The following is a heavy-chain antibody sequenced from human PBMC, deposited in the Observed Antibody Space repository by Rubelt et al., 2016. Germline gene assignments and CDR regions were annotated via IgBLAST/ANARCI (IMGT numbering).Heavy chain of an antibody. J-gene: IGHJ4*02. CDR1: GFSFSSYG. V-gene: IGHV3-48*02. Sequence: GGGVAQPGGSLRLSCAASGFSFSSYGMTWVRQAPGRGLEWVSHINSRGSVISYADSVKGRFTISRDNARNSLYLQMDSLRDEDTAVYYCARDPDGDYDFDYWGQGTLVTVSS. CDR3: ARDPDGDYDFDY. CDR2: INSRGSVI. D-gene: IGHD4-17*01.